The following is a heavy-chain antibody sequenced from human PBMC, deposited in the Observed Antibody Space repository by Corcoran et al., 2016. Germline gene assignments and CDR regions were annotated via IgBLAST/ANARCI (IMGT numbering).Heavy chain of an antibody. V-gene: IGHV1-69*06. Sequence: QVQLVQSGAEVKKPGSSVKVSCKASGGTFSSYVISWVRQAPGQGLEWMGGIIPIFGTANYAQKFQGRVTITADKSTSTAYMELSSLRSEDTAVYYCATSLRLIDIVVVPAADAFDIWGQGTMVTVSS. J-gene: IGHJ3*02. D-gene: IGHD2-2*01. CDR3: ATSLRLIDIVVVPAADAFDI. CDR1: GGTFSSYV. CDR2: IIPIFGTA.